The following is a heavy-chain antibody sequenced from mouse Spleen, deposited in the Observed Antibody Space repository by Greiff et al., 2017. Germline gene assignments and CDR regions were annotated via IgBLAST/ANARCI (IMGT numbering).Heavy chain of an antibody. CDR2: INPGSGGS. V-gene: IGHV1-54*01. CDR1: GYAFTNYL. J-gene: IGHJ3*01. D-gene: IGHD2-5*01. CDR3: TRNSNYLFDY. Sequence: QVQLQQSGVEVVRPGTSVIVSCKASGYAFTNYLVEWVKQGPGQGLEWIGAINPGSGGSNCNERFKGKATLTADQSSGTVYMQLSSLTSEDSAVYFCTRNSNYLFDYWGQGTLVAVAA.